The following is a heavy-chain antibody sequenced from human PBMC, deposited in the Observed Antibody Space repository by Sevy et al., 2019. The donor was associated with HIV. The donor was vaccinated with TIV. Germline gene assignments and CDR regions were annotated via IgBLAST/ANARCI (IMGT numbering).Heavy chain of an antibody. CDR3: ARDSMPTTVVTPNAFDI. D-gene: IGHD2-21*02. CDR2: INPNSSHT. V-gene: IGHV1-2*06. J-gene: IGHJ3*02. Sequence: VTVKVSCKASGYTFTDYFIHWMRQAPRQGLERTGRINPNSSHTNYAQKFEGRVTMTRDTSISTAYMDLSRLRSDDTAVYYCARDSMPTTVVTPNAFDIWGQGTMVTVSS. CDR1: GYTFTDYF.